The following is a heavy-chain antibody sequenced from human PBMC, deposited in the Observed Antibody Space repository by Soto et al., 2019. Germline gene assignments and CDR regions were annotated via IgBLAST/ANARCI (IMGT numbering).Heavy chain of an antibody. Sequence: GGSLRLSCAASGFTFSSYGMSWVRQAPGKGLDWVSLISGSGAIIYYADSVKGRFTISRDNSKNTLYLQMNSLRAEDTAVYYCAKHDYSGNSKGYFDYWGQGTLVTVSS. CDR2: ISGSGAII. CDR3: AKHDYSGNSKGYFDY. J-gene: IGHJ4*02. CDR1: GFTFSSYG. D-gene: IGHD4-4*01. V-gene: IGHV3-23*01.